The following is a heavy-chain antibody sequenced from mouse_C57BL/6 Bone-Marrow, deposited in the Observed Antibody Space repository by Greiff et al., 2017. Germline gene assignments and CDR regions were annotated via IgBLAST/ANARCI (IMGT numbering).Heavy chain of an antibody. CDR2: IWWDDDK. Sequence: QVTLKVSGPGILQPSQTLSLSCSFSGFSLSTFGMGVGWIRQPPGKGLEWLAHIWWDDDKYYNPALKSRLTISKHPSKNQSFLKIADVDTADAAAYCCARMGSSGLFAYWGQGTLVTVSA. CDR3: ARMGSSGLFAY. J-gene: IGHJ3*01. CDR1: GFSLSTFGMG. D-gene: IGHD3-2*02. V-gene: IGHV8-8*01.